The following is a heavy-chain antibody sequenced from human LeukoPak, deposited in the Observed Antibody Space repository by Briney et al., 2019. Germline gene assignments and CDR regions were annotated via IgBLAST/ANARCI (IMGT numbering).Heavy chain of an antibody. CDR3: ARDRYGSGSYSLFDY. D-gene: IGHD3-10*01. CDR1: GFTFSSYA. V-gene: IGHV3-30-3*01. Sequence: GGSLRLSCAAPGFTFSSYAMHWVRQAPGKGLEWVAVISYDGSNKYYADSVKGRSTISRDNSKNTLYLQMNSLRAEDTAVYYCARDRYGSGSYSLFDYWGQGTLVTVSS. J-gene: IGHJ4*02. CDR2: ISYDGSNK.